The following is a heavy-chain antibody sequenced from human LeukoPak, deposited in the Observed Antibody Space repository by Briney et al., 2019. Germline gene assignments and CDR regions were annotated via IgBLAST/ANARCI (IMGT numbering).Heavy chain of an antibody. CDR2: IYSGDST. Sequence: GGSLRLSCAASGFTVRSNSMSWVRQAPGKGLEWVSLIYSGDSTYYADSVKGRFTISRDNSKNMVYLQMSSLRPEDTAAYYCARGGALDYWGQGTLVTVSS. J-gene: IGHJ4*02. V-gene: IGHV3-66*02. CDR1: GFTVRSNS. CDR3: ARGGALDY. D-gene: IGHD3-16*01.